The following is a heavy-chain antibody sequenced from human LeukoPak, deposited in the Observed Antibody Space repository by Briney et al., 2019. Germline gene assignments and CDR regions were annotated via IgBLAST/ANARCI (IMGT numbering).Heavy chain of an antibody. CDR1: GSSISSYY. CDR3: ARGPLAARQNEFDP. D-gene: IGHD6-13*01. Sequence: SETLSLTCTVSGSSISSYYWSWIRQPPGKGLEWIGYIYYSGSTNYDPSLKSRVTISVDTSKNQFSLKLSSVTAADTAVYYCARGPLAARQNEFDPWGQGTLVTVSS. CDR2: IYYSGST. V-gene: IGHV4-59*01. J-gene: IGHJ5*02.